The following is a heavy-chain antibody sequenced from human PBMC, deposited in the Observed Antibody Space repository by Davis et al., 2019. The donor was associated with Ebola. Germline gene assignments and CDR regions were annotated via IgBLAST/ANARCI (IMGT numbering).Heavy chain of an antibody. CDR3: AGEFRSTLYYHIYGH. CDR1: GFTFSSYA. V-gene: IGHV3-30-3*01. D-gene: IGHD3-9*01. CDR2: ISYYGSNQ. Sequence: SLNISYAASGFTFSSYAMHWVRPAPGEGLEWVSVISYYGSNQYYPDSVKGRFTISRDNAKNSLYLQMNSLSDEEPAVYYCAGEFRSTLYYHIYGHWGQGTLVTVSS. J-gene: IGHJ4*02.